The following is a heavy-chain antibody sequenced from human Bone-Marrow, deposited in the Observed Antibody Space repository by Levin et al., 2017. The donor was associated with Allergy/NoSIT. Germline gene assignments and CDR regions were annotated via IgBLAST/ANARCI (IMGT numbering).Heavy chain of an antibody. Sequence: ASVKVSCKASGYTFTSYYMHWVRQAPGQGLEWMGIINPSGGSTSYAQKFQGRVTMTRDTSTSTVYMELSSLRSEDTAVYYCAREDYSNYSPRYYFDYWGQGTLVTVSS. CDR2: INPSGGST. CDR1: GYTFTSYY. D-gene: IGHD4-11*01. CDR3: AREDYSNYSPRYYFDY. J-gene: IGHJ4*02. V-gene: IGHV1-46*01.